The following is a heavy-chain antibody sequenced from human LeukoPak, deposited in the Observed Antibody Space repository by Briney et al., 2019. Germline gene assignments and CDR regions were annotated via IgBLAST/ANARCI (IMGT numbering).Heavy chain of an antibody. CDR3: ARGGDYWEAAFDI. CDR1: GFTFSSYS. CDR2: ISSSSSYI. D-gene: IGHD2-21*02. J-gene: IGHJ3*02. V-gene: IGHV3-21*01. Sequence: GGSLRLFCAASGFTFSSYSMNWVRQAPGKGLEWVSSISSSSSYIYYADSVKGRFTISRDNAKNSLYLQMNSLRAEDTAVYYCARGGDYWEAAFDIWGQGTMVTVSS.